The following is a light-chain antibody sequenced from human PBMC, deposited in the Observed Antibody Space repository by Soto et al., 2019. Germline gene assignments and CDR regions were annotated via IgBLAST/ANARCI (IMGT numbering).Light chain of an antibody. Sequence: QSVLTQSPSASASLGASVKLTCTLSSGHSSYAIAWHQQQPEKGPRYLMKLNSDGSHSKGDGIPDRFSGSNSGAERYLTTSSLQSEDEADYYCQTWGTGPWVFGGGTKLTVL. J-gene: IGLJ3*02. CDR3: QTWGTGPWV. CDR2: LNSDGSH. CDR1: SGHSSYA. V-gene: IGLV4-69*01.